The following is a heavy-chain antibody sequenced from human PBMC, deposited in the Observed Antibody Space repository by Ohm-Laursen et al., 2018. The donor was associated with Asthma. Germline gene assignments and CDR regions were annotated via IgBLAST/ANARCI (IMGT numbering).Heavy chain of an antibody. CDR2: IKQDGSEK. Sequence: GSLRLSCTASGFTFRSYAMHWVRQAPGKGLEWVANIKQDGSEKYYVDSVKGRFTISRDNAKNSLYLQMNSLRAEDTAVYYCARAYCSSTSCYLSYWGQGTLVTVSS. CDR3: ARAYCSSTSCYLSY. V-gene: IGHV3-7*01. CDR1: GFTFRSYA. D-gene: IGHD2-2*01. J-gene: IGHJ4*02.